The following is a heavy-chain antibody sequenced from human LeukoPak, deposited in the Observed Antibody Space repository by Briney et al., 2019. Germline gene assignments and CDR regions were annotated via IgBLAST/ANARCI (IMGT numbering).Heavy chain of an antibody. J-gene: IGHJ3*02. CDR1: GFTFSGSA. Sequence: GGSLRLSCAASGFTFSGSAMHWVRQASGKGLEWVGRIRSKANSYATAYAASVKGRFTISRDDSKNTAYLQMNSLKTEDTAVYYCTRGLPYYYDSSGYPLDAFDIWGQGTMVTVSS. CDR2: IRSKANSYAT. CDR3: TRGLPYYYDSSGYPLDAFDI. D-gene: IGHD3-22*01. V-gene: IGHV3-73*01.